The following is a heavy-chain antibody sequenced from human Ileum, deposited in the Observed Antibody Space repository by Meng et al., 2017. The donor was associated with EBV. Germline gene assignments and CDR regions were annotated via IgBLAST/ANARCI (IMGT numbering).Heavy chain of an antibody. CDR1: DKAISSRNW. CDR3: ARHSAYSQGY. Sequence: AVGQGQVSPSGPLPLTCAGSDKAISSRNWWSWVRQPPGKGLEWIGQIYYSGITDYNPSLKSRVTISVDKSRNQVSLKLNSVTAADTAVYFCARHSAYSQGYWGQGTLVTVSS. D-gene: IGHD4-11*01. V-gene: IGHV4-4*02. CDR2: IYYSGIT. J-gene: IGHJ4*02.